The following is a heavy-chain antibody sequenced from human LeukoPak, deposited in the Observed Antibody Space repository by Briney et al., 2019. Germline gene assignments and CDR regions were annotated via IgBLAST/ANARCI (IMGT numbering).Heavy chain of an antibody. CDR2: ISSSGSTI. D-gene: IGHD3-10*01. V-gene: IGHV3-48*03. J-gene: IGHJ4*02. CDR1: GFTFSSYE. Sequence: GGSLRLSCAASGFTFSSYEMNWVRQAPGKGLEWVSYISSSGSTIYYADSVKGRFTISRDNAKNSLYLQMNSLRAEDTAVYYCAREGRRRLLWFGELLYPTFFDYWGQGTLVTVSS. CDR3: AREGRRRLLWFGELLYPTFFDY.